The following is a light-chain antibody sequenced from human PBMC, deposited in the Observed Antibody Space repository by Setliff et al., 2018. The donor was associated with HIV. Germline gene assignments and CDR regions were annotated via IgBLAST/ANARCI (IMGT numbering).Light chain of an antibody. CDR3: CSNTGSNTYV. CDR1: SSDVGGYNY. J-gene: IGLJ1*01. V-gene: IGLV2-14*03. CDR2: GVS. Sequence: QSALTQPASVSGSPGQSITISCTGTSSDVGGYNYVSWYQHHPGKAPKLMIYGVSNRPSGVSNRFSGSKSGNTASLTISRLQVDDEADYYCCSNTGSNTYVFGSGTKV.